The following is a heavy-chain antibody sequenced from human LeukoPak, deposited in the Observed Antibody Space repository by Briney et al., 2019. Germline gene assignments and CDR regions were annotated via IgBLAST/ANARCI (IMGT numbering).Heavy chain of an antibody. Sequence: GRSLRLSCAASGFTFSSYAMHRVRQAPGKGLEYVSAISSNGGSTYYANSVKGRFTISRDNSKNTLYLQMGSLRAEDMAVYYCARSRVTEGVYYFDYWGQGTLVTVSS. V-gene: IGHV3-64*01. CDR2: ISSNGGST. CDR3: ARSRVTEGVYYFDY. J-gene: IGHJ4*02. CDR1: GFTFSSYA. D-gene: IGHD2-21*02.